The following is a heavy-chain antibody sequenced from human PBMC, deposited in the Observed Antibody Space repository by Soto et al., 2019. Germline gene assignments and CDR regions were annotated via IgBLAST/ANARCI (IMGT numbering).Heavy chain of an antibody. CDR2: IAYDGSNK. D-gene: IGHD1-1*01. CDR3: ARDLQAGVDNVNWFAP. CDR1: GFSISRSA. Sequence: QVQLVESGGGVVQPGRSLRLSCAASGFSISRSAMHWVRQAPGKGLEWVAVIAYDGSNKWYADSAKGRFTISRDNSKNTLYLDMSSLRAEDTAIYFCARDLQAGVDNVNWFAPWGQGTLVTVSS. V-gene: IGHV3-30-3*01. J-gene: IGHJ5*02.